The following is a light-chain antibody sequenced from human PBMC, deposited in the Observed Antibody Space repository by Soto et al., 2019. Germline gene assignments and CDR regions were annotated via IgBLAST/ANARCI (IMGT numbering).Light chain of an antibody. J-gene: IGKJ4*01. Sequence: EILLTHSPGTLSLSPGERATLYFRSSQSVGSNYLAWYQQKPGQAPRVLIYGASNRATGIPARFSGSGSETDFTLTISSLEPEDSAVYYCQQRSNWPSLTFGGGTKVDI. V-gene: IGKV3-11*01. CDR2: GAS. CDR3: QQRSNWPSLT. CDR1: QSVGSNY.